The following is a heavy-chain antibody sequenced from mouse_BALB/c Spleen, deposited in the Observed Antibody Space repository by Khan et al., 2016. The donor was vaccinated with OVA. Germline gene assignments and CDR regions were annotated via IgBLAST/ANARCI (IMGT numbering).Heavy chain of an antibody. CDR3: GRVRFNGTMDS. J-gene: IGHJ4*01. CDR2: INTYTGKP. CDR1: GYTFTTFG. V-gene: IGHV9-3-1*01. D-gene: IGHD2-1*01. Sequence: QIQLVQSGPEVKKPGETVKISCKASGYTFTTFGMNWVRQAPGKGLKWMGWINTYTGKPTYADDFKGRFAFSLETSVSTAYLLINNLKNEDTATYFCGRVRFNGTMDSWGQGTSVTVTS.